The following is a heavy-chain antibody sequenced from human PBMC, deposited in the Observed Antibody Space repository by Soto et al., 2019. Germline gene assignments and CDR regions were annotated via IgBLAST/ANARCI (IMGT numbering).Heavy chain of an antibody. CDR2: ISFDGSNK. V-gene: IGHV3-30*18. Sequence: PGGSLRLSCSASGFTFSNYGMHWVRQAPGKGLEWVAVISFDGSNKDYVDSVKGRFTISRDNSEKTMYLQMNSLRAEDTAVYYCAKDLRYSGSWYSAFDIWGQGTMVTVSS. CDR3: AKDLRYSGSWYSAFDI. CDR1: GFTFSNYG. D-gene: IGHD6-13*01. J-gene: IGHJ3*02.